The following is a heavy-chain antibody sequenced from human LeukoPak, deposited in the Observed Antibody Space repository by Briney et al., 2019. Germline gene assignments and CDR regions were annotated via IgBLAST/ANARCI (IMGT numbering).Heavy chain of an antibody. CDR3: AKDRITIFGVVILYYYGMDV. CDR1: GFTFSSYA. D-gene: IGHD3-3*01. V-gene: IGHV3-23*01. Sequence: GGSLGLSCAASGFTFSSYAISWVRQAPGKGLEWVSAISGSGGSTYYADSVKGRFTISRDNSKNTLYLQMNSLRAEDTAVYYCAKDRITIFGVVILYYYGMDVWGQGTTVTVSS. J-gene: IGHJ6*02. CDR2: ISGSGGST.